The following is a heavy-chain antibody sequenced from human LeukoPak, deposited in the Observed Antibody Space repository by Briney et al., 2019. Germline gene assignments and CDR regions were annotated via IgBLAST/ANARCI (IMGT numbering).Heavy chain of an antibody. Sequence: GGSLRLSCEVSGFSFSDYEMNWVRQAPGKGLECLAFISKSGTEIYYADSVRGRFTTSRDSAKRSLYLQMNSLREDDTAIYYCARRFDSWGQGTLVTVPS. J-gene: IGHJ4*02. V-gene: IGHV3-48*03. CDR1: GFSFSDYE. CDR3: ARRFDS. CDR2: ISKSGTEI.